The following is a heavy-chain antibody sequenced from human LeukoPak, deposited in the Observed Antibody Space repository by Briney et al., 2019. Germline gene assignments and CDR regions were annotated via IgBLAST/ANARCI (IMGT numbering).Heavy chain of an antibody. D-gene: IGHD6-19*01. CDR1: GGSISSYY. CDR2: IIYSGGT. Sequence: SETLSLTCTVSGGSISSYYWSWIRQPPGKGLVWIGYIIYSGGTNYNPSLKSRVTISVDTSKNQFSLKLSSVTAADTAVYYCARGAVAVDYWGQGTLVTVSS. V-gene: IGHV4-59*08. CDR3: ARGAVAVDY. J-gene: IGHJ4*02.